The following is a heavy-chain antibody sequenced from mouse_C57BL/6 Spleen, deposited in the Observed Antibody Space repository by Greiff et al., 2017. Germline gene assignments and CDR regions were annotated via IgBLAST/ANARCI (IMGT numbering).Heavy chain of an antibody. CDR1: GYTFTSYW. CDR3: ARSREQGYYYGSSAFAY. Sequence: QVQLQQPGAELVMPGASVKLSCKASGYTFTSYWMHWVKQRPGQGLEWIGEIDPSDSYTNYNQKFKGKSTLTVAKSSSTAYMQLSSLTSEDSAVYYCARSREQGYYYGSSAFAYWGQGTLVTVSA. J-gene: IGHJ3*01. D-gene: IGHD1-1*01. V-gene: IGHV1-69*01. CDR2: IDPSDSYT.